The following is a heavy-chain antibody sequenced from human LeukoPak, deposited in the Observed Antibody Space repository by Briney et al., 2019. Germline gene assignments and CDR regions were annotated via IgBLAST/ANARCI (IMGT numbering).Heavy chain of an antibody. CDR2: ISANNGDT. V-gene: IGHV1-18*01. CDR3: ARESHVTREDS. D-gene: IGHD1-26*01. J-gene: IGHJ4*02. CDR1: GYTFTSYG. Sequence: GASVKVSCKASGYTFTSYGNSWVRQAPGQVLEWMGWISANNGDTDYAQKFQARVTMTTDTSTSTAYMELRSLRSDDTAVYYCARESHVTREDSWGQGTLVIVSS.